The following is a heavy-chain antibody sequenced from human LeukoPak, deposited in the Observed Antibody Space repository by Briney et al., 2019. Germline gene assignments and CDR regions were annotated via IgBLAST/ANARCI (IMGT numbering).Heavy chain of an antibody. V-gene: IGHV1-46*01. CDR3: ARAGRTYYDFWSGYYGDWFDP. J-gene: IGHJ5*02. D-gene: IGHD3-3*01. Sequence: WASVKVSCKASGYTFTSYYMHWVRQAPGQGLEWMGIINPSGGSTSYAQKFQGRVTMTRDTSTSTVYMELSSLRSEDTAVYYCARAGRTYYDFWSGYYGDWFDPWGQGTLVTVSS. CDR2: INPSGGST. CDR1: GYTFTSYY.